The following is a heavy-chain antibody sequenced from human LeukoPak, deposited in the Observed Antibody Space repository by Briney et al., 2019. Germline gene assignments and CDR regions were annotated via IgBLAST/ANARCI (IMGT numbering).Heavy chain of an antibody. CDR3: ARTPKGYDILTGANWFDP. D-gene: IGHD3-9*01. J-gene: IGHJ5*02. Sequence: ASVKVSCKASGGTFSSYAISWVRQAPGQGLEWMGGTIPIFGTANYAQKFQGRVTITADESTSTAYMELSSLRSEDTAVYYCARTPKGYDILTGANWFDPWGQGTLVTVSS. CDR2: TIPIFGTA. V-gene: IGHV1-69*13. CDR1: GGTFSSYA.